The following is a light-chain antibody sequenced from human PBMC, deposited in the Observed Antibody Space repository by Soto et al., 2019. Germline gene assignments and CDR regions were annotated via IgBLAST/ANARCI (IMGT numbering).Light chain of an antibody. CDR3: QQYNSYSPT. CDR1: QSISSW. CDR2: KAS. J-gene: IGKJ1*01. V-gene: IGKV1-5*03. Sequence: DIQMTQSPSSLSASVGDRFTITCRASQSISSWLAWYQQKPGKAPKLLIHKASSLQSGVPSRFSGSGSGTDFTLTISSLHPDDFATYYCQQYNSYSPTFGQGTKVDIK.